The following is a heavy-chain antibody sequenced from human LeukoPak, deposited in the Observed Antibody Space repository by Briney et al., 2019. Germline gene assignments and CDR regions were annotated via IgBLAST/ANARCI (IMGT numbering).Heavy chain of an antibody. CDR2: IYYSGST. D-gene: IGHD6-13*01. V-gene: IGHV4-39*07. J-gene: IGHJ6*03. Sequence: PSETLSLTCTVSGASISSSGYYWGWIRQPPGKGLEWIGNIYYSGSTYYNPSLKSRVTISVDTSKNQFSLKLSSVTAADTAVYYCARPYSSMGEDYYCMDVWGKGTTVTVSS. CDR3: ARPYSSMGEDYYCMDV. CDR1: GASISSSGYY.